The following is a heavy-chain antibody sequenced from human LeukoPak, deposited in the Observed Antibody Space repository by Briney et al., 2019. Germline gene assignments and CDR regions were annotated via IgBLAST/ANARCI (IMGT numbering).Heavy chain of an antibody. CDR2: ISAYNGNT. CDR3: ASTSITMVRGVFDY. J-gene: IGHJ4*02. Sequence: ASVKVSCKASGYTFTSYGISWVRQAPGQGPEWMGWISAYNGNTNYAQKLQGRVTMTTDTSTSTAYMELRSLRSDDTAVYYCASTSITMVRGVFDYWGQGTLVTVSS. D-gene: IGHD3-10*01. CDR1: GYTFTSYG. V-gene: IGHV1-18*04.